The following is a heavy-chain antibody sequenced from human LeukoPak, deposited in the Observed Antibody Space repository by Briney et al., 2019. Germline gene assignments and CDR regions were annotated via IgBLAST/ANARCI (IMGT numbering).Heavy chain of an antibody. Sequence: SVKVSCKASGGTFSSYAICWVRQPPGQGLEWMGGIIPIFGTANYAQKFQGRVTITTDESTSTTYMELSSLRSEDTAVYYCSTGSAACLVYYFDYWGQAALVTLSS. CDR2: IIPIFGTA. V-gene: IGHV1-69*05. J-gene: IGHJ4*02. CDR3: STGSAACLVYYFDY. CDR1: GGTFSSYA. D-gene: IGHD6-6*01.